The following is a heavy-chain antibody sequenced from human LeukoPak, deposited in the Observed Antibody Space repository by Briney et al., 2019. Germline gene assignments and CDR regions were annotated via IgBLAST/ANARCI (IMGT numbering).Heavy chain of an antibody. CDR1: GGSFSGYY. CDR3: ARHRSAVAGDYTYWYLDL. CDR2: INHSGST. D-gene: IGHD3-10*01. V-gene: IGHV4-34*01. J-gene: IGHJ2*01. Sequence: SETLSLTCAVYGGSFSGYYWSWIRQPPGKGLEWIGEINHSGSTNYNPSLKSRVTISVDTSKNQFSLTLSSVTAADTAVYFCARHRSAVAGDYTYWYLDLWGRGTLVTVSS.